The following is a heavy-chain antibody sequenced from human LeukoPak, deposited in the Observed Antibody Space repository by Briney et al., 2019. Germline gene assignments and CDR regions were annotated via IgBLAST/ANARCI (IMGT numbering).Heavy chain of an antibody. J-gene: IGHJ4*02. CDR2: INHSGST. V-gene: IGHV4-34*01. CDR1: GGSISSYY. CDR3: ARGRIVGAPKIFDY. D-gene: IGHD1-26*01. Sequence: PSETLSLTCTVSGGSISSYYWSWIRQPPGKGLEWIGEINHSGSTNYNPSLKSRVTISVDTSKNQFSLKLSSVTAADTAVYYCARGRIVGAPKIFDYWGQGTLVTVSS.